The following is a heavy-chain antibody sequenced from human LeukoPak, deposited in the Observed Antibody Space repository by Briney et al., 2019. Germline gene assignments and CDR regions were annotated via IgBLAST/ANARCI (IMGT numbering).Heavy chain of an antibody. J-gene: IGHJ4*02. CDR1: GFTFSSNG. V-gene: IGHV3-33*01. Sequence: GGSLRLSCAASGFTFSSNGMRWVRQAPGKGLEWVALIWYDGSKKYYADFVKGRFTISRDNSENTLYLQLNSLRAEDTAIYYCARLQGVSTFDYWGQGTLVTVSS. CDR3: ARLQGVSTFDY. CDR2: IWYDGSKK. D-gene: IGHD5/OR15-5a*01.